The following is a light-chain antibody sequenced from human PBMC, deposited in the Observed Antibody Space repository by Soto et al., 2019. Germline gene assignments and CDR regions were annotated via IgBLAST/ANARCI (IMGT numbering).Light chain of an antibody. J-gene: IGLJ1*01. CDR3: QSYGSTLSARYV. V-gene: IGLV1-40*01. CDR2: GNI. Sequence: QSVLTQPPSVSGAPGQRVTIFCTGSSSNIGADYDVHWYQQRPGAAPKLLIFGNINRPSGVPDRFSGSKSGTSASLAITGVQDEAEGDYYCQSYGSTLSARYVFGTGTKVTAL. CDR1: SSNIGADYD.